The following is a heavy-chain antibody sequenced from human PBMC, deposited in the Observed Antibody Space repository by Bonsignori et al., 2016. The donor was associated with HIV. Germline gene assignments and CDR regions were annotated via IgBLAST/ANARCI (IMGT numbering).Heavy chain of an antibody. V-gene: IGHV1-69*13. CDR2: IILMFGSP. J-gene: IGHJ3*01. CDR1: GGTFGSYI. CDR3: ARDGDGFDV. Sequence: QVQLVQSGAEVKKPGSSVKVSCKASGGTFGSYIINWVRQGPGQGLEWMGGIILMFGSPNYAQRFQGRVTITADKSTSTVYMELSSLRSEDSAVYYCARDGDGFDVWGPGTSLTVSS.